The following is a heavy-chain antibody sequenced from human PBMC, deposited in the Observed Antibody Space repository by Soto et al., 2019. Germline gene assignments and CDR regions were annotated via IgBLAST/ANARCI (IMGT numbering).Heavy chain of an antibody. D-gene: IGHD1-26*01. CDR1: GYTFIGYY. V-gene: IGHV1-2*06. CDR3: GRDGVGATPLGWFDP. Sequence: QVQLVQSGAEVKKPGASVKVSCKASGYTFIGYYIHWVRQAPGQGLEWMGRINPRSGDTTYAQKFQGRLTMTRYKSISTAYMELSSLRSDDTAVYYCGRDGVGATPLGWFDPWGQGSLVTVSS. J-gene: IGHJ5*02. CDR2: INPRSGDT.